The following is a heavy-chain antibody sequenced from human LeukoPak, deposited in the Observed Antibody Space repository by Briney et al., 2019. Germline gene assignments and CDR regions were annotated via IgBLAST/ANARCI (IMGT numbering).Heavy chain of an antibody. V-gene: IGHV3-7*04. D-gene: IGHD7-27*01. J-gene: IGHJ4*02. CDR3: SGDPGDY. CDR2: INQDGSEK. CDR1: GFTFSSYW. Sequence: GGSLRLSCAASGFTFSSYWMSWVRQAPGKGLEWVANINQDGSEKYYVDSVKGRFTISRDNARNSLYLQMNSLGLDGTAVYFCSGDPGDYWGQGTLVSVSS.